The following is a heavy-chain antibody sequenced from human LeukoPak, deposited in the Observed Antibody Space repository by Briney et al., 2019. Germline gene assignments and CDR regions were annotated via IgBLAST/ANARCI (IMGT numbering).Heavy chain of an antibody. V-gene: IGHV3-64D*09. CDR2: ISSNGDIT. Sequence: TGGSLRLSCSASGFTFSSYALHWVRQAPGKGLEFVSGISSNGDITYYADSVKGRFTISRDNSKNSLYLQMSSLRAEDTAVYYCAKDRKWEPYYFDYWGQGTLVTVSS. D-gene: IGHD1-26*01. CDR3: AKDRKWEPYYFDY. CDR1: GFTFSSYA. J-gene: IGHJ4*02.